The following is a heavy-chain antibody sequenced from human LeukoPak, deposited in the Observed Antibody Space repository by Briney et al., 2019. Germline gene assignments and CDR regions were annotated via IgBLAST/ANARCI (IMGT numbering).Heavy chain of an antibody. J-gene: IGHJ3*02. V-gene: IGHV1-18*01. D-gene: IGHD3-3*01. CDR1: GYTFSSYG. CDR3: ARDRSPDFWSGDYRDAFDI. CDR2: ISRYSGNT. Sequence: ASVKVSCKASGYTFSSYGISWVRQAPGQGLEWMGWISRYSGNTNSAQKLQGRVSMTTDTSTSTAYVELRSLRSDDTAVYYCARDRSPDFWSGDYRDAFDIWGQGTMVTVSS.